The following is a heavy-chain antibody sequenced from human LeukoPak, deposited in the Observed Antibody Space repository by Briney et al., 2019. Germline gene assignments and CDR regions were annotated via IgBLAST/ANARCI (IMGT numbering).Heavy chain of an antibody. D-gene: IGHD2-15*01. CDR1: GGTFSSYA. V-gene: IGHV1-69*01. CDR2: IIPIFGTA. CDR3: ATKLHGGYCSGGSCYGYFDY. Sequence: ASVKVSCKASGGTFSSYAISWVRQAPGQGLEWMGGIIPIFGTANYAQKFQGRVTITADESTSTAYMELSSLRSEDTAVYYCATKLHGGYCSGGSCYGYFDYWGQGTLVTVSP. J-gene: IGHJ4*02.